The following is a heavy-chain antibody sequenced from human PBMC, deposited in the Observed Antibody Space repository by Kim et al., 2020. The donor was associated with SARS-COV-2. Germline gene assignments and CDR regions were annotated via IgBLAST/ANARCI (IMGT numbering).Heavy chain of an antibody. CDR2: IYYSGST. Sequence: SETLSLTCTVSGGSISSSSYYWGWIRQPPGKGLEWIGSIYYSGSTYYNPSLKSRVTISVDTSKNQFSLKLSSVTAADTAVYYCARGGAAGTLMDVWGQGTTVTVSS. CDR3: ARGGAAGTLMDV. D-gene: IGHD6-13*01. CDR1: GGSISSSSYY. J-gene: IGHJ6*02. V-gene: IGHV4-39*01.